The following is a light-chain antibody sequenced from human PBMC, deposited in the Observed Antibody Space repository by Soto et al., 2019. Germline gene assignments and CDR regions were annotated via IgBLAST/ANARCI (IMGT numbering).Light chain of an antibody. J-gene: IGKJ1*01. V-gene: IGKV1-27*01. CDR2: AAF. CDR3: QNYNGAPWT. Sequence: DIQMTQSPSSLSASVGDRVTITCRASQDISNYLAWYQQEPGKVPKLLIYAAFTLHSGVPSRFSGSGSGTDFTLTISGLQPEDVANYYCQNYNGAPWTFGQGTKVEIE. CDR1: QDISNY.